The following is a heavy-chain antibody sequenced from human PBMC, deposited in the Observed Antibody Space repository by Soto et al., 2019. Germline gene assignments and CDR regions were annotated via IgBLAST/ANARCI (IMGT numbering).Heavy chain of an antibody. D-gene: IGHD3-3*01. CDR1: GGSFSGYY. Sequence: SETLSLTCAVYGGSFSGYYWGWIRQPPGKGLEWIGEINHSGSTNYNPSLKSRVTISVDTSKNQFSLKLSSVTAADTAVYYCARAIVLESYYGTDVWGQGTTGTVS. CDR2: INHSGST. V-gene: IGHV4-34*01. J-gene: IGHJ6*02. CDR3: ARAIVLESYYGTDV.